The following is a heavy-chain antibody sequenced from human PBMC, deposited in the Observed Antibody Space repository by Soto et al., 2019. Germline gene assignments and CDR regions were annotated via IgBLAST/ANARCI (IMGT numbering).Heavy chain of an antibody. CDR2: IYYSGST. CDR3: ARAFWSGYNYYYGMDV. J-gene: IGHJ6*02. D-gene: IGHD3-3*01. V-gene: IGHV4-31*03. CDR1: GGSISSGGYY. Sequence: QVQLQESGPGLVKPSQTLSLTCTVSGGSISSGGYYWSWIRQHPGKGLEWIGYIYYSGSTYYNPSLKSRVTISVDTSKNQFSLKLSSVTAADTAVYYCARAFWSGYNYYYGMDVWGQGTTVTVSS.